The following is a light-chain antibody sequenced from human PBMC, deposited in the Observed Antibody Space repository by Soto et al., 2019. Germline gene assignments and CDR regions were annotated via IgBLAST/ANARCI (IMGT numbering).Light chain of an antibody. CDR3: ASYTSATSLYV. Sequence: SALTQPASVSGSPGQSITISCTGTSSDVGTYNYVSWYQQLPAKAPKIMIFAVTYRPPGISNRFSGSKSGNTASLTISGLQAEDEADYHCASYTSATSLYVFGTGTNVTVL. CDR1: SSDVGTYNY. J-gene: IGLJ1*01. V-gene: IGLV2-14*01. CDR2: AVT.